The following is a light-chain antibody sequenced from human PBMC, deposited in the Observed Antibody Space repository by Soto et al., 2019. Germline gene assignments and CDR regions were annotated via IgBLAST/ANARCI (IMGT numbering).Light chain of an antibody. CDR1: SSNIGAGYD. Sequence: QSVLTQSHSVSGAPGQRVTISCTGSSSNIGAGYDVHWYQQLPGTAPKLLIYDNSTRPSGVPDRFSGSKSGTSASLAITGLQAEDEADYYCQSYDSSLSAPVVFGGGTKVTVL. CDR2: DNS. V-gene: IGLV1-40*01. CDR3: QSYDSSLSAPVV. J-gene: IGLJ2*01.